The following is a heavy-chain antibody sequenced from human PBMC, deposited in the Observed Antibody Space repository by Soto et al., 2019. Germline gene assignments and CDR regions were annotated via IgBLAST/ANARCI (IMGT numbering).Heavy chain of an antibody. J-gene: IGHJ4*02. CDR3: ARDSGLRSSSRFDY. Sequence: GASVKVSCKASGYTFTGYYMHWVRQAPGQGLEWMGWINANNGNTNYAQKLQGRVTMTTDTSTSTAYMELRSLRSDDTAVYYCARDSGLRSSSRFDYWGQGTLVTVSS. CDR1: GYTFTGYY. D-gene: IGHD6-6*01. CDR2: INANNGNT. V-gene: IGHV1-18*04.